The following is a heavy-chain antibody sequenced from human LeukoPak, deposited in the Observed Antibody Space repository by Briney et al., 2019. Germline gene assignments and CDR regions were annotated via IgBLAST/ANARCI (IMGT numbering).Heavy chain of an antibody. J-gene: IGHJ5*02. Sequence: GGSLRLSCAASGFTFSSYAMSWVRQAPGKGLEWVSAISGSGGSTYYADSVKDRFTISRDNSKNTLYLQMNSLRAEDTAVYYCAKGQGGYENHNWFDPWGQGTLVTVS. CDR3: AKGQGGYENHNWFDP. D-gene: IGHD5-12*01. CDR2: ISGSGGST. V-gene: IGHV3-23*01. CDR1: GFTFSSYA.